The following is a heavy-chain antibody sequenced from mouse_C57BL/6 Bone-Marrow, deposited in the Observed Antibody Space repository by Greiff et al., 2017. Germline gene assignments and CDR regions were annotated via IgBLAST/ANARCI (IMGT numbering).Heavy chain of an antibody. J-gene: IGHJ2*01. CDR3: ARGGGSSSYYFDY. V-gene: IGHV1-76*01. Sequence: QVQLKQSGAELVRPGASVKLSCKASGYTFTDYYINWVKQRPGQGLEWIARIYPGSGNTYYNEKFKGKATLTAEKSSSTAYMQLSSLTSEDSAVYFCARGGGSSSYYFDYWGQGTTLTVSS. D-gene: IGHD1-1*01. CDR2: IYPGSGNT. CDR1: GYTFTDYY.